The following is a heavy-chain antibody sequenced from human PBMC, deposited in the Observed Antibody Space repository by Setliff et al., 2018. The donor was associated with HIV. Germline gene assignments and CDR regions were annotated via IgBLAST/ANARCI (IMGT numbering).Heavy chain of an antibody. J-gene: IGHJ2*01. CDR2: IYWADDK. CDR1: GFSLSTDGVG. CDR3: ARGHHFYWYFDL. Sequence: PTQTLTLTCSFSGFSLSTDGVGVGWIRQPPGKALEWLALIYWADDKRYSQSLKNRLTITKDTSKNQVVLTMSNVDPVDTAVYYCARGHHFYWYFDLWGPGTLVTVSS. V-gene: IGHV2-5*02.